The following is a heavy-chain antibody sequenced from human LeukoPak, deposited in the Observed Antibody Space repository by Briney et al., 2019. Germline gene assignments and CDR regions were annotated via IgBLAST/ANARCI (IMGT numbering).Heavy chain of an antibody. J-gene: IGHJ4*02. CDR3: AREDYGDYSLV. CDR2: VYYTGST. D-gene: IGHD4-17*01. CDR1: GYSISSGYY. V-gene: IGHV4-38-2*02. Sequence: SETLSLTCTVSGYSISSGYYWGWIRQPPGKGLEWIGSVYYTGSTYYNPSLKSRVTISVDTSKNQFSLKLSSVTAADTAVYYCAREDYGDYSLVWGQGTLVTVSS.